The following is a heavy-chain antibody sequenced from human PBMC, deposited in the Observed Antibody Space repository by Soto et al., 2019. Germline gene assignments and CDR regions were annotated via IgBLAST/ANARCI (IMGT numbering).Heavy chain of an antibody. D-gene: IGHD3-16*01. Sequence: QVQLVQSGAEVKKPGSSVKVSCKASGGTFSSYTISWVRQAPGQGLEWMGRIIPILGIANYAQKFQGRVTMTADKSTSTAYMERSSLRSEDRAVYYCASLRLGGLPTSYWGQGTLVTVSS. CDR2: IIPILGIA. CDR3: ASLRLGGLPTSY. CDR1: GGTFSSYT. J-gene: IGHJ4*02. V-gene: IGHV1-69*02.